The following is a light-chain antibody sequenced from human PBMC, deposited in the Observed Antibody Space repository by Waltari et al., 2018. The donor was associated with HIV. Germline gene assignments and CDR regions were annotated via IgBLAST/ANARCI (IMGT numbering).Light chain of an antibody. J-gene: IGKJ2*01. CDR3: QQSYSTPYT. CDR2: AAA. Sequence: DIHLTQSPSSVSASVGDTVTITCRASQDISSWLAWYQQKPGNAPKLLIYAAASLQGGVPSRFSGSGSGTDFTLTISSLQPEDFATYYCQQSYSTPYTFGQGTKLEIK. CDR1: QDISSW. V-gene: IGKV1-12*01.